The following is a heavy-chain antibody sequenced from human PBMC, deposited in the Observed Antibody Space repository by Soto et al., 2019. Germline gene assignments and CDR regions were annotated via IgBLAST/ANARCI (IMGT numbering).Heavy chain of an antibody. J-gene: IGHJ5*02. CDR1: GYTFTSYD. CDR2: ISTYNGNT. D-gene: IGHD2-15*01. Sequence: ASVKVSCKASGYTFTSYDISWVRQAPGQGLEWMGWISTYNGNTNYAQKLQGRVTMTTDTSTSTAYMELRSLRSDDTAVYYCARGFRLAAPRWRFDPWGQGTLVTVSS. CDR3: ARGFRLAAPRWRFDP. V-gene: IGHV1-18*01.